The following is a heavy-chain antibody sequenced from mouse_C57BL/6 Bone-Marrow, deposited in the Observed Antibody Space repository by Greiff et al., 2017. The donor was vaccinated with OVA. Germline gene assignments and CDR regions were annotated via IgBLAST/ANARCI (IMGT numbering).Heavy chain of an antibody. V-gene: IGHV1-18*01. Sequence: VQLQQSGPELVKPGASVKIPCKASGYTFTDYNMDWVKQSHGKSLEWIGDINPNNGGTIYNQKFKGKATLTVDKSSSTAYMELRSLTSEDTAVYYCARYPYYYGSSYGWHFDVWGTGTTVTVSS. CDR1: GYTFTDYN. D-gene: IGHD1-1*01. J-gene: IGHJ1*03. CDR3: ARYPYYYGSSYGWHFDV. CDR2: INPNNGGT.